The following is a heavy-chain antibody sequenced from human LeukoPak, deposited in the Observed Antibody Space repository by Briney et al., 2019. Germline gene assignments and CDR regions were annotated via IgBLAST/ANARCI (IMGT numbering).Heavy chain of an antibody. CDR3: ARDLRWELPWFDP. CDR2: IYTSGST. V-gene: IGHV4-61*02. J-gene: IGHJ5*02. D-gene: IGHD1-26*01. CDR1: GGSISSGSYY. Sequence: SETLSLTCTVSGGSISSGSYYWSWIRQPAGKGLEWIGRIYTSGSTNYIPSLKSRVTISVDTSKNQFSLKLSSVTAADTAVYYCARDLRWELPWFDPWGQGTLVTVSS.